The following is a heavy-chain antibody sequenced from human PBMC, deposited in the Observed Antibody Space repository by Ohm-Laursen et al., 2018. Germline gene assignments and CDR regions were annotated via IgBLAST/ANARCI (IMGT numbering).Heavy chain of an antibody. Sequence: SLRLSCAASGFTLNSHWMHWVRQGPGEGLVWVSRITSDGTSTAYADSVRGRFTISRDTAKNTLYLQMNSLRVEDTAVYYCARNPYDYWGRGTLVTVSS. J-gene: IGHJ4*02. CDR2: ITSDGTST. D-gene: IGHD1-14*01. CDR1: GFTLNSHW. V-gene: IGHV3-74*01. CDR3: ARNPYDY.